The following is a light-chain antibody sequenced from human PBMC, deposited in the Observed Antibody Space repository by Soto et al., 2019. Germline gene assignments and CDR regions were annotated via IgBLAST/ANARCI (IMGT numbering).Light chain of an antibody. CDR3: SSYTTSSTRV. J-gene: IGLJ2*01. Sequence: QSALTQPASVSGSPGQPITISCTGTSSDVGAYNYVSWYQQHPGKAPKLMIYEVTNRPLGISSRFSGSKSGNTASLTISGLQTEDEADYYCSSYTTSSTRVFGGGTKVTVL. CDR1: SSDVGAYNY. V-gene: IGLV2-14*01. CDR2: EVT.